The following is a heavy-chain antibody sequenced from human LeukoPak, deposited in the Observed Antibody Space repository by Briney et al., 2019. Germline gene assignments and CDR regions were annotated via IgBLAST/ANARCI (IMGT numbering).Heavy chain of an antibody. CDR1: GGTFSSYA. V-gene: IGHV1-69*13. Sequence: GASVKVSCKASGGTFSSYAISWVRQAPGQGLEWMGGIIPTFGTANYAQKFQGRVTITADESTSTAYMELSSLRSEDTAVYYCAREDCSGGSCSSDAFDIWGQGTMVTVSS. J-gene: IGHJ3*02. CDR3: AREDCSGGSCSSDAFDI. CDR2: IIPTFGTA. D-gene: IGHD2-15*01.